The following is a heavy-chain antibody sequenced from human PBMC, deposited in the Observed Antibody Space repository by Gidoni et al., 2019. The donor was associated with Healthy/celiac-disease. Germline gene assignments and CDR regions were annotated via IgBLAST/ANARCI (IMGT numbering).Heavy chain of an antibody. V-gene: IGHV3-53*02. CDR2: IYSGGST. CDR3: ARESGSSGWYYFDY. Sequence: EVQLVETGGGLIQPGGSLRLSCAASGFTVSSNYMSWVRQAPGKGLEWVSVIYSGGSTYYADSVKGRFTISRDNSKNTLYLQMNSLRAEDTAVYYCARESGSSGWYYFDYWGQGTLVTVSS. D-gene: IGHD6-19*01. J-gene: IGHJ4*02. CDR1: GFTVSSNY.